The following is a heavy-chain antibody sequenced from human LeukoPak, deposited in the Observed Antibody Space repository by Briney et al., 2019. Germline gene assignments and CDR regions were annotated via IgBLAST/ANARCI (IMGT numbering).Heavy chain of an antibody. Sequence: PSQTLSLTCAVSGDSISSGAFYWNWIRQAPGKGPEWIGNIYRGRTRFNPSLTSRVTISLDVSKSQVSLNLTSVTAADTAIYYCAGEGEYGDSYSWGQGTLVVVSA. J-gene: IGHJ5*02. V-gene: IGHV4-30-2*01. CDR2: IYRGRT. CDR3: AGEGEYGDSYS. D-gene: IGHD2-21*02. CDR1: GDSISSGAFY.